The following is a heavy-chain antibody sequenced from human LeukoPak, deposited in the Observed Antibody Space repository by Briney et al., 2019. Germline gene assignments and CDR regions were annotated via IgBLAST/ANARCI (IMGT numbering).Heavy chain of an antibody. V-gene: IGHV3-21*01. CDR1: GFTLSSYS. D-gene: IGHD1-7*01. J-gene: IGHJ6*03. Sequence: PGGSLRLSCAASGFTLSSYSMNWVRQAPGKGLEWVSSISSSSSYIYYADSVKGRFTISRDNAKNSLYLQMNSLRAEDTAVYYCARDRELPHYYYMDVWGKGTTVTVSS. CDR3: ARDRELPHYYYMDV. CDR2: ISSSSSYI.